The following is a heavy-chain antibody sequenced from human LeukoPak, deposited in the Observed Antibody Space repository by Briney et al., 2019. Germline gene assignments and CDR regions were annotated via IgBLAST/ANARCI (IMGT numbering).Heavy chain of an antibody. V-gene: IGHV3-74*01. J-gene: IGHJ4*02. CDR3: ARAYCSSTSCYKDASDY. CDR2: TNSDGSST. CDR1: GFTFSNYW. D-gene: IGHD2-2*02. Sequence: GGSLRLTCAASGFTFSNYWMHWVRQAPGKGLVWLSRTNSDGSSTSYADSVKGRFTISRDNAKNTLYLQMNSLRAEDTAVYYCARAYCSSTSCYKDASDYWGQGTLVTVSS.